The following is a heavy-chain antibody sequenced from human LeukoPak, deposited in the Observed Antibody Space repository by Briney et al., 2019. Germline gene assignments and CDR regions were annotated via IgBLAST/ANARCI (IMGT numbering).Heavy chain of an antibody. D-gene: IGHD3-10*01. CDR3: ARVVGSWFGEYGMDV. Sequence: ASVKVSCKASGYTFTSYGISWVRQAPGQGLEWMGWISAYNGNTNYAQKLQGRVTMTTDTSTSTAYKELRSLRSDDTAVYYCARVVGSWFGEYGMDVWGKGTTVTVSS. CDR2: ISAYNGNT. V-gene: IGHV1-18*04. J-gene: IGHJ6*04. CDR1: GYTFTSYG.